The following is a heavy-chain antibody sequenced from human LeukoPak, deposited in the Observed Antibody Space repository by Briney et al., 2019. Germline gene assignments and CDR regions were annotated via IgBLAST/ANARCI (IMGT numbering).Heavy chain of an antibody. Sequence: PGGSLRLSCAASGFTFSSYWMSWVRQAPGKGLEWVANIKQDGSEKYYVNSVKGRFTISRDNSKNTLYLQINTLRAEDMAVYYCAKVVISWGPTSQDYWGQGTLVTVSS. CDR2: IKQDGSEK. D-gene: IGHD6-13*01. J-gene: IGHJ4*02. CDR3: AKVVISWGPTSQDY. V-gene: IGHV3-7*03. CDR1: GFTFSSYW.